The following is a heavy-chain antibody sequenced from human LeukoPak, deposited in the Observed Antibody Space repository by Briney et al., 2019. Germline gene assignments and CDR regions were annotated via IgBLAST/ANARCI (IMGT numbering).Heavy chain of an antibody. CDR3: AKEYCSGGSCYFDY. CDR2: ISGSGDST. Sequence: GGSLRLSCAASRFTFSAYDMNWVRQAPGKGLDWVSTISGSGDSTYYADSVKGRFTISRDNSKNTLYLQMNSLRAEDTAVYYCAKEYCSGGSCYFDYWGQGTLVTVSS. D-gene: IGHD2-15*01. V-gene: IGHV3-23*01. J-gene: IGHJ4*02. CDR1: RFTFSAYD.